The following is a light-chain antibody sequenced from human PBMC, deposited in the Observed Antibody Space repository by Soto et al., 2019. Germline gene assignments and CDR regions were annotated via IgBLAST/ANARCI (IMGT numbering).Light chain of an antibody. CDR1: RSNIGSSN. V-gene: IGLV1-44*01. CDR3: AVWDYSLKAHI. J-gene: IGLJ1*01. CDR2: VSD. Sequence: QSVLTQPPSASGAPGQRVTISCSGSRSNIGSSNVNWFQQFPGTAPKLIITVSDQRPSGVPDRFSGSKSGTSGSLAISGLQSEDEADYYCAVWDYSLKAHIFGAGTKVTVL.